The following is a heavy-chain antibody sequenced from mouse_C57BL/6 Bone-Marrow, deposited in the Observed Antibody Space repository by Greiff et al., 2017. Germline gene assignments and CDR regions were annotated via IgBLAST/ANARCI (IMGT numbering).Heavy chain of an antibody. CDR1: GYTFTSYW. CDR3: ARRGDCYFDY. Sequence: QVQLQQPGAELVRPGTSVKLSCKASGYTFTSYWMHWVKQRPGQGLEWIGVIDPSDSYTNYNQKFKGKATLTVDTSSSTAYMQLSSLTSEDSAVYYCARRGDCYFDYWGQGTTLPVSS. CDR2: IDPSDSYT. D-gene: IGHD3-3*01. V-gene: IGHV1-59*01. J-gene: IGHJ2*01.